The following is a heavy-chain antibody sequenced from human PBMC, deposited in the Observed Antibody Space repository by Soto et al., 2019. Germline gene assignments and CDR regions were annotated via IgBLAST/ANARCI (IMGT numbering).Heavy chain of an antibody. CDR1: GFSFSDYY. CDR3: GRLSVAGTYYFGN. Sequence: QVQLVESGGGLVKPGGSLRLSCAASGFSFSDYYMSWIRQAPGKGLECVSYITHTGSIIYYADSVKGRFNIYRDNTKNSLYLQPDSLRDEDTVFYYSGRLSVAGTYYFGNWGQGTLVTVSS. D-gene: IGHD6-19*01. V-gene: IGHV3-11*01. J-gene: IGHJ4*02. CDR2: ITHTGSII.